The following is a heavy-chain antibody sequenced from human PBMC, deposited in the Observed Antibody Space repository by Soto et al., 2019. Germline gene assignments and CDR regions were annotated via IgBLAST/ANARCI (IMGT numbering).Heavy chain of an antibody. CDR1: AYTLNSYA. CDR3: TVVPASDAFDI. J-gene: IGHJ3*02. Sequence: GASVKGSCKASAYTLNSYAMHWVRQAPGQGLEWLGIIKPSGGNTKYAQNFQGRVTMNSDTSTSTVYMELSSLRSEDTAVYYCTVVPASDAFDIWGQGTMVTVSS. D-gene: IGHD2-2*01. V-gene: IGHV1-46*02. CDR2: IKPSGGNT.